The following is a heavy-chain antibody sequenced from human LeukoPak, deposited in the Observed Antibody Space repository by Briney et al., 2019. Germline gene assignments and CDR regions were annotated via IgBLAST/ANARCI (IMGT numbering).Heavy chain of an antibody. CDR2: ISSSSSYI. Sequence: GGSLRLSCAASGFVFSSYSMNWVRQAPGKGLEWVSSISSSSSYIYYAGSVKGRFTISGDNAKNSLYLQMNSLRAEDTAVYYCAREDYGSRSGDYWGQGTLVTVSS. D-gene: IGHD3-10*01. CDR3: AREDYGSRSGDY. V-gene: IGHV3-21*01. CDR1: GFVFSSYS. J-gene: IGHJ4*02.